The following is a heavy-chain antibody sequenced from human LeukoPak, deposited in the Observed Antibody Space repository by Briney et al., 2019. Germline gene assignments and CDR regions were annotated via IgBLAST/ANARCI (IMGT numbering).Heavy chain of an antibody. Sequence: GGSLRLSCAASGFTFSSYAMSWVRQAPGKGLDWVSAISGSGGSTYYADSVKGRFTISRDNSKNTLYLQMNSLRDEDTAVYYCAKGLRYFAWLFYWGQGTLVTVSS. V-gene: IGHV3-23*01. CDR1: GFTFSSYA. D-gene: IGHD3-9*01. CDR2: ISGSGGST. J-gene: IGHJ4*02. CDR3: AKGLRYFAWLFY.